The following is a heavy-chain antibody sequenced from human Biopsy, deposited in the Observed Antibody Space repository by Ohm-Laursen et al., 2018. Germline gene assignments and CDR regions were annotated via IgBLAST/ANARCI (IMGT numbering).Heavy chain of an antibody. D-gene: IGHD3-9*01. Sequence: SVKVSCKAPGGTFSNYGVNWVRQALGQGLEWLGGNIPILGTGNYAQKFQDRVTVAADTSTSTATMELRSLRSDDTAVYYCATKLTGYFHHWGQGTLVTVSS. CDR3: ATKLTGYFHH. J-gene: IGHJ1*01. CDR2: NIPILGTG. CDR1: GGTFSNYG. V-gene: IGHV1-69*06.